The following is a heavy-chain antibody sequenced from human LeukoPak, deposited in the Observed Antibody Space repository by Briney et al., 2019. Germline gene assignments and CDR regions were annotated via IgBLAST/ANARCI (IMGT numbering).Heavy chain of an antibody. CDR2: IYHSGST. CDR1: GYSISSGYY. J-gene: IGHJ4*02. V-gene: IGHV4-38-2*02. Sequence: SETLSLTCTVSGYSISSGYYWGWIRQPSGKGLEWIGSIYHSGSTYYNPSLKSRVTISVDTSKNQFSLKLSSVTAADTAVYYCARDPSSYDYDSSGYGEGDWGQGTLVTVSS. D-gene: IGHD3-22*01. CDR3: ARDPSSYDYDSSGYGEGD.